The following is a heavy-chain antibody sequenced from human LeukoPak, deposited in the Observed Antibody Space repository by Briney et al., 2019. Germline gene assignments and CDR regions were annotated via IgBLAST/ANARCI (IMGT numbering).Heavy chain of an antibody. D-gene: IGHD3-22*01. V-gene: IGHV3-30*03. CDR2: ISYDGSKQ. CDR1: GFTFSSYG. J-gene: IGHJ4*02. CDR3: ARDSDSSFEGVPFDY. Sequence: GGSLRLSCAASGFTFSSYGMHWVRQAPGKGLEWVAVISYDGSKQYYADSVKGRFTISRDDSKNTLYLQTNSLRAEDTAVYYCARDSDSSFEGVPFDYWGQGTLVTVSS.